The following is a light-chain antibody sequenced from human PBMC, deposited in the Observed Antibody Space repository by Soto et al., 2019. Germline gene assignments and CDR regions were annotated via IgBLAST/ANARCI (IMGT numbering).Light chain of an antibody. J-gene: IGKJ5*01. Sequence: EIVMTQSPATLSVSPRERATLSCRASESVSSKLVWYQKKPGQAPRLLIYGASDRATGTPDRFSGSGSGTDFTLTISRLEPEDSAVYYCQRFDDSVTFGQGTRLEIK. CDR2: GAS. V-gene: IGKV3D-15*01. CDR1: ESVSSK. CDR3: QRFDDSVT.